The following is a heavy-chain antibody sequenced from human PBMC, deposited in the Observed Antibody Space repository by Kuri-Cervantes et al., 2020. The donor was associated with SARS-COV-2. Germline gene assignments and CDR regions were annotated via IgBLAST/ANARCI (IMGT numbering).Heavy chain of an antibody. CDR3: VVARDYYYGSGSYPSFDY. Sequence: SETLSLTCAVSGYSISSGYYWGWIRQPPGKGLEWIGSIYYSGSASYNPSLKSRLTMSLDMSKSQFSLKLNSVTAADTAVYYCVVARDYYYGSGSYPSFDYWGQGTLVTVSS. J-gene: IGHJ4*02. CDR2: IYYSGSA. D-gene: IGHD3-10*01. CDR1: GYSISSGYY. V-gene: IGHV4-38-2*01.